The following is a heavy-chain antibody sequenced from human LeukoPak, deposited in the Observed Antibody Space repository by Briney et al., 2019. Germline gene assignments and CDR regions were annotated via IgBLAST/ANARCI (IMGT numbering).Heavy chain of an antibody. V-gene: IGHV3-64*01. Sequence: PGGSLRLSCAASGFTFSSYAMHWVRQAPGKGLEYVSAISSNGGSTYYANSVKGRFTISRDNSKNTLYLQVNSLRAEDTAMYYCARNILFAFDIWGQGAMVTVSS. CDR3: ARNILFAFDI. CDR1: GFTFSSYA. CDR2: ISSNGGST. J-gene: IGHJ3*02.